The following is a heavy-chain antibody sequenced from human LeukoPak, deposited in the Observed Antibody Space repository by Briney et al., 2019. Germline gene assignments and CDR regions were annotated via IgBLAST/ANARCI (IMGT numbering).Heavy chain of an antibody. J-gene: IGHJ4*02. V-gene: IGHV3-23*01. D-gene: IGHD2-15*01. CDR1: GFTFSSYA. Sequence: GGSLRLSCAASGFTFSSYAMSWVRQAPGKGLEWVSAISGSGGSTYYADSVKGRFTISRDNSKNTLYLQMNSLRAEDTAVYYCAKGAQTDCSGGSCYSPFDYWGQGTLVTVSS. CDR2: ISGSGGST. CDR3: AKGAQTDCSGGSCYSPFDY.